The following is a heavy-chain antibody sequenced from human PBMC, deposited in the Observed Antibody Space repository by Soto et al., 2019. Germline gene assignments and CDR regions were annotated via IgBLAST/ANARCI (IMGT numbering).Heavy chain of an antibody. CDR3: ARPITSRTYSSGWATFDY. CDR2: INAGNGNT. Sequence: ASVKVSCKASGYTFTSYAMHWVRQAPGQRLEWMGWINAGNGNTKYSQKFQGRVTITRDTSASTAYMELSSLRSEDTAVYYCARPITSRTYSSGWATFDYWGQGTLVTVSS. V-gene: IGHV1-3*01. CDR1: GYTFTSYA. D-gene: IGHD6-19*01. J-gene: IGHJ4*02.